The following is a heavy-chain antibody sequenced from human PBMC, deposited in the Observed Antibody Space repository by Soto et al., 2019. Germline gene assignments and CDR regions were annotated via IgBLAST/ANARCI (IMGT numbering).Heavy chain of an antibody. CDR1: GGSISSYY. D-gene: IGHD2-21*02. V-gene: IGHV4-59*12. CDR3: ARDGFVTRGYFDY. J-gene: IGHJ4*02. Sequence: SETLSLTCTVSGGSISSYYWSWIRQPPGKGLEWIGYIYYSGSTNYNPSLKSRVTISVDTSKNQFSLKLSSVTAADTAVYYCARDGFVTRGYFDYWGQGTLVTVSS. CDR2: IYYSGST.